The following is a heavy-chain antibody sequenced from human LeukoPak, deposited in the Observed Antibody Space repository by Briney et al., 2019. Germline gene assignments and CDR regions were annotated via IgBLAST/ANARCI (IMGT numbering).Heavy chain of an antibody. D-gene: IGHD6-13*01. CDR1: GGSFSGYY. J-gene: IGHJ4*02. V-gene: IGHV4-34*01. CDR2: INHSGST. Sequence: SETLSLTCAVYGGSFSGYYWSWLRQPPGKGLEWIGEINHSGSTNYNPSLKSRVTILVDTSKNQFSLKLSSVTAADTAVYYCARGRQRYSSSWYFDYWGQGTLVTVSS. CDR3: ARGRQRYSSSWYFDY.